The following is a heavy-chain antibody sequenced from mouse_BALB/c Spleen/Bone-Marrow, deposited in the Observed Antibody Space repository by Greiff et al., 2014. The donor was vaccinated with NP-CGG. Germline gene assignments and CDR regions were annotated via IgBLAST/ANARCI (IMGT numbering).Heavy chain of an antibody. V-gene: IGHV1-14*01. D-gene: IGHD2-10*02. Sequence: EVQLQQSGPELVKPGASEKMSCKASGYAFTSYVMHWVKQKPGQGLEWIGYINPYNDGTKYNEKFKGKATLTSDKSSSTAYMELSSLTSEDSAVYCCARKVWYYAMDYWGQGTSVTASS. J-gene: IGHJ4*01. CDR2: INPYNDGT. CDR1: GYAFTSYV. CDR3: ARKVWYYAMDY.